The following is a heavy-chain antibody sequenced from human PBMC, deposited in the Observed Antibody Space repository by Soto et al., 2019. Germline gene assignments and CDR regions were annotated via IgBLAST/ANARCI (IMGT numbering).Heavy chain of an antibody. D-gene: IGHD3-16*01. Sequence: SETLSPTCAFYGGSFTGYYWTWIRQPPGKGLEWIGEIDHSGSTNYNPSLKSRFTISVDTSKNQFSLKLASVTAADTAVYYCARVEYTYNYRGLDYWGQGTLVSVSS. V-gene: IGHV4-34*01. CDR2: IDHSGST. J-gene: IGHJ4*02. CDR3: ARVEYTYNYRGLDY. CDR1: GGSFTGYY.